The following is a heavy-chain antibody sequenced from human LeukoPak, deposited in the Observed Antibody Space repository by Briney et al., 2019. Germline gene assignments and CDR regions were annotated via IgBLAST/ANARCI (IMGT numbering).Heavy chain of an antibody. Sequence: AETLSLTCAVYGGSFSGYYLSWIRQPPGKGLEWIGDIYYSGSTKYTPSLKSRVTISGHTSKNQFSLKLSSVTAADTAVYYCARFYYGSGNYYSYGMDVWGQGTTVTVS. CDR2: IYYSGST. CDR3: ARFYYGSGNYYSYGMDV. CDR1: GGSFSGYY. J-gene: IGHJ6*02. D-gene: IGHD3-10*01. V-gene: IGHV4-59*08.